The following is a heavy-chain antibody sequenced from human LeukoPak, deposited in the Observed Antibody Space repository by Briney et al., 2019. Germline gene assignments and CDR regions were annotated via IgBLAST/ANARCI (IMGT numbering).Heavy chain of an antibody. CDR1: GFTFSSYA. CDR2: ISGSGGST. V-gene: IGHV3-23*01. Sequence: PGGSLRLSCAASGFTFSSYAVSWVRQAPGKGLEWVSAISGSGGSTYYADSVKGRFTISRDSSKNTLYLQMNSLRAEDTAVYYCAKAPSYSSSWSFDYWGQGTLVTVSS. J-gene: IGHJ4*02. CDR3: AKAPSYSSSWSFDY. D-gene: IGHD6-13*01.